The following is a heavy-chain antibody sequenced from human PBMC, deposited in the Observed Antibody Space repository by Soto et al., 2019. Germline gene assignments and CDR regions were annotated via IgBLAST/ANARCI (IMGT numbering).Heavy chain of an antibody. CDR1: GYTFTSYG. CDR3: ARDLRGYSYGHSQPYYFEY. CDR2: ISAYNGNT. D-gene: IGHD5-18*01. J-gene: IGHJ4*02. V-gene: IGHV1-18*01. Sequence: GASAKVSCKASGYTFTSYGISWVRQAPGQGLEWMGWISAYNGNTNYAQKLQGRVTMTTDTSTSTAYMDLRSLRSDDTAVYYCARDLRGYSYGHSQPYYFEYWGQGTLVTVSS.